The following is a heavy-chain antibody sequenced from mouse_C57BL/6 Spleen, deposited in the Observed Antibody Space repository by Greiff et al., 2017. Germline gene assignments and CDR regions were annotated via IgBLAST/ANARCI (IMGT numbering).Heavy chain of an antibody. CDR1: GYTFTSYW. CDR3: ARSGCNFDPDY. CDR2: IDPSDSYT. V-gene: IGHV1-69*01. Sequence: VQLQQSGAELVMPGASVKLSCKASGYTFTSYWMHWVKQRPGQGLEWIGEIDPSDSYTTYNQKFKGKSTLTVTKSSSAAYMQLSSLTSEDSAVYSCARSGCNFDPDYWGQGTTLTVSS. J-gene: IGHJ2*01. D-gene: IGHD2-1*01.